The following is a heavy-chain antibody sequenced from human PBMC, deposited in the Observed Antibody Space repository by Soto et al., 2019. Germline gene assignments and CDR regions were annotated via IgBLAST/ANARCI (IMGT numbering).Heavy chain of an antibody. CDR1: GFTFSSYA. CDR2: ISGSGGST. CDR3: AKDKSYYYDSSGLVH. J-gene: IGHJ4*02. Sequence: GGSLRLSCAASGFTFSSYAMSWVRQAPGKGLEWVSAISGSGGSTYYADSVKGRFTISRDNSKNTLYLQMSSLRAEDTAVYYCAKDKSYYYDSSGLVHWGQGTLVTVSS. V-gene: IGHV3-23*01. D-gene: IGHD3-22*01.